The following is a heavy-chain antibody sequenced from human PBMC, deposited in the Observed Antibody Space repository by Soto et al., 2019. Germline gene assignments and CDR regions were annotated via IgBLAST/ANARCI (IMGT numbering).Heavy chain of an antibody. CDR2: IYYSGST. V-gene: IGHV4-59*01. J-gene: IGHJ4*02. Sequence: PSETLSLTCTVSGGTISSWYWSWIRQPPGKGLEWIGYIYYSGSTNYNPSLKSRVTISVDTSKNQFSLKLSSVTAADTAVYYCARSDGRYWGQGTLVTVSS. CDR3: ARSDGRY. CDR1: GGTISSWY.